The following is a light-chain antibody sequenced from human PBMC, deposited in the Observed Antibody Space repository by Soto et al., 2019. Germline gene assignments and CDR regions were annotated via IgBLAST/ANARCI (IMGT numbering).Light chain of an antibody. CDR1: QDINRY. Sequence: DIQMTQSPSSLSASVGDRVTITCQASQDINRYLNWYQQKPGKAPKLLIYDASKLEIAVPSRFSGGGSGTDFTLTVTSLQPDDIATYCGQHYDNLLLTFGGGTKV. CDR2: DAS. CDR3: QHYDNLLLT. V-gene: IGKV1-33*01. J-gene: IGKJ4*01.